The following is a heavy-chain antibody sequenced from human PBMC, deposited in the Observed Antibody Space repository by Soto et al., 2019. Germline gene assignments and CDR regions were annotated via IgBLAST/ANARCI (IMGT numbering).Heavy chain of an antibody. CDR2: INPNSGGT. CDR3: ARGPGYCTNGVCYMDYYYYYMDV. V-gene: IGHV1-2*02. J-gene: IGHJ6*03. Sequence: ASVKVSCKASGYTFTGYHIHWVRQAPGQGLEWMGWINPNSGGTNYAQKFQGRVTMTRNTSISTAYMELSSLRSEDTAVYYCARGPGYCTNGVCYMDYYYYYMDVWGKGTTVTVSS. CDR1: GYTFTGYH. D-gene: IGHD2-8*01.